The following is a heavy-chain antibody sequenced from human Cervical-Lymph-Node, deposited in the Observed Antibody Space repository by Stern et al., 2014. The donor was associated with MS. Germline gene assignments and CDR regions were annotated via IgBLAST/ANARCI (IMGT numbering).Heavy chain of an antibody. D-gene: IGHD5-24*01. V-gene: IGHV1-69*01. CDR2: ILPIFGTA. CDR1: GGTFSSYA. Sequence: DQLVESGAEVKKPGSSVKVSCKASGGTFSSYAISWVRQAPGQGLEWLGGILPIFGTANYAQKFQGRVTITADESTSTAYMELSSLRSEDTAVYYCATGEMATKSYYYYGMDVWGQGTTVTVSS. CDR3: ATGEMATKSYYYYGMDV. J-gene: IGHJ6*02.